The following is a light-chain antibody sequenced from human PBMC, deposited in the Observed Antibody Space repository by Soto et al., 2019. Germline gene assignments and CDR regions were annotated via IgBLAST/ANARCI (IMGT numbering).Light chain of an antibody. CDR1: SSNIGNNY. CDR2: GNH. J-gene: IGLJ2*01. V-gene: IGLV1-51*01. CDR3: GTWDSSLSAGV. Sequence: QSVLTQPPSVSEAPGQKVTISCIGSSSNIGNNYVSWYQHLPGTTPKLLIFGNHERPSGIPDRFSGSKSGTSATLGITGLQPGDEADYYCGTWDSSLSAGVFGGGTQLTVL.